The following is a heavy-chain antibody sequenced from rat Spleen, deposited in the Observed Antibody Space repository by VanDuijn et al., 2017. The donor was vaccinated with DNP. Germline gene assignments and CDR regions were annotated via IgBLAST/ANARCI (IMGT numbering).Heavy chain of an antibody. J-gene: IGHJ2*01. V-gene: IGHV3-1*01. CDR1: AYSITSTY. CDR2: ISYSGIT. Sequence: EVQLQQSGPGLVKPSQSLSLTCSVTAYSITSTYWGWIRKFPGNKMEWIGHISYSGITTYNPSLKSRISITRDTSKNQFFLQLNSVTTEDTATYYCARWGDYFDYWGQGVMVTVSS. CDR3: ARWGDYFDY.